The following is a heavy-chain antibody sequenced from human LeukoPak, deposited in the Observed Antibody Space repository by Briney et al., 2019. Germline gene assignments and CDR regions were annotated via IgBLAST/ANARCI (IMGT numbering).Heavy chain of an antibody. D-gene: IGHD1-26*01. Sequence: SETLSLTCTVSGGSISSYYWSWIRQPPGEGLEWIGYIYYSGSTYYNPSLKSRVTISVDTSKNQFSLKLSSVTAADTAVYYCARESRGPIDYWGQGTLVTVSS. V-gene: IGHV4-59*12. CDR3: ARESRGPIDY. CDR2: IYYSGST. CDR1: GGSISSYY. J-gene: IGHJ4*02.